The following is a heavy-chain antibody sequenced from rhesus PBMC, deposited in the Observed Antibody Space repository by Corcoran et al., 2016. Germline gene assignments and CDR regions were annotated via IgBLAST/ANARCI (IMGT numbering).Heavy chain of an antibody. V-gene: IGHV4-160*01. J-gene: IGHJ4*01. CDR2: IYGSSGST. D-gene: IGHD1-20*01. Sequence: QVQLQESGPGLVKPSETLSLTCAVSGGSFRSYWCGWIRQPPGEGLEGSGSIYGSSGSTEYQPSLKSRATIARDTSKNQFSLKLSSVTAADTAVYYCAREGSWNNEDYWGQGVLVTVSS. CDR1: GGSFRSYW. CDR3: AREGSWNNEDY.